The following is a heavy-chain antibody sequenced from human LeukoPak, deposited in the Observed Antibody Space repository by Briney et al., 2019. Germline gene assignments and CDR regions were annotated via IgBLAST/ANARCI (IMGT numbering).Heavy chain of an antibody. Sequence: PGGSLRLSCAASGFTFSSYGMHWVRQAPGKGLEWVAVISYDGSDKYYADSVKGRFTISRDNSKNTLYLQMNSLRAEDTAVYYCANGITRLDWGQGTLVTVSS. CDR3: ANGITRLD. J-gene: IGHJ4*02. CDR1: GFTFSSYG. CDR2: ISYDGSDK. D-gene: IGHD1-14*01. V-gene: IGHV3-30*18.